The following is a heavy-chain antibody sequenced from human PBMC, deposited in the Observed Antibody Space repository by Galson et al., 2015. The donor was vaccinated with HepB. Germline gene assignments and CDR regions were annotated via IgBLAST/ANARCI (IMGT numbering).Heavy chain of an antibody. V-gene: IGHV3-11*04. D-gene: IGHD5-18*01. J-gene: IGHJ2*01. CDR1: GFTFSSFT. CDR2: ISTNGATI. CDR3: VRVAIDTTIFRGYWYFDL. Sequence: SLRLSCAASGFTFSSFTMSWVRQTPGKGLQWVSYISTNGATIYYTDSVKGRFTVAGDNAKNTVSLQMSSLRDEDTAVYYCVRVAIDTTIFRGYWYFDLWGRGTLVTVSS.